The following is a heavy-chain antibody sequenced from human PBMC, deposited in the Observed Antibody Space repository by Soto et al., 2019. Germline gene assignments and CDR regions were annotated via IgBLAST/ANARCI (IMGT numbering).Heavy chain of an antibody. V-gene: IGHV3-30*18. CDR2: ISYDGSYK. CDR3: AKDHYYDSSGYDY. CDR1: GFTFSSYG. Sequence: PGGSLRLSCAASGFTFSSYGMHWVRQAPGKGPEWVAIISYDGSYKYYADSVKGRFTISRDNSKNTLYLQMNSLRAADTAVYYCAKDHYYDSSGYDYWGQGTLVTVSS. J-gene: IGHJ4*02. D-gene: IGHD3-22*01.